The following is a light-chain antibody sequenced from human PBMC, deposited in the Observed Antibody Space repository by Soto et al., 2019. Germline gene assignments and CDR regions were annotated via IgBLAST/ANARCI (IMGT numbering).Light chain of an antibody. J-gene: IGLJ2*01. CDR2: SNN. CDR1: SSNIGSNT. CDR3: AAWDDSLNGVV. Sequence: QSVLTQPPSASGTPGQRVTISCSGSSSNIGSNTVNWYQQLPGTAPKLLIYSNNQRPSGVPDRFSGSKSDTSASLVISGLQSEDEADYYCAAWDDSLNGVVFGGGTKLTVL. V-gene: IGLV1-44*01.